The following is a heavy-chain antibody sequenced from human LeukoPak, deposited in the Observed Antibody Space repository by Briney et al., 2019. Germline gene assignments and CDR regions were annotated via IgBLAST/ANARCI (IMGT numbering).Heavy chain of an antibody. Sequence: ASVKVSCKASGYTFTSYAMNWVRQTPGQGLEWMGWINTNTGNPTYAQGFTGRFVFSLDTSFSTAYLQISSLKAEDTAVHYCARGAPGIQLCSWFDYYYMDVWGKGTTVTVSS. J-gene: IGHJ6*03. V-gene: IGHV7-4-1*02. CDR3: ARGAPGIQLCSWFDYYYMDV. CDR1: GYTFTSYA. CDR2: INTNTGNP. D-gene: IGHD5-18*01.